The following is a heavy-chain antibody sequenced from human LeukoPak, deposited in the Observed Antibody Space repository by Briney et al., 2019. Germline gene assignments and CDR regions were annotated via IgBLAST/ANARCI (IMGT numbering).Heavy chain of an antibody. D-gene: IGHD3-10*01. CDR3: AGTGSHLGFDP. V-gene: IGHV1-46*01. J-gene: IGHJ5*02. Sequence: GASVKVSCKASGYTLTSYYMHWVRQAPGQGLEWMGIINPSGGSTSYAQKFQGRVTMTRDMSTSTVYMELSSLRSEDTAVYYCAGTGSHLGFDPWGQGTLVTVSS. CDR2: INPSGGST. CDR1: GYTLTSYY.